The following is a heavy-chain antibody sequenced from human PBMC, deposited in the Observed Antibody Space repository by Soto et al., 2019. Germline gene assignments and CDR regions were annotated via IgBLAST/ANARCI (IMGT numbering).Heavy chain of an antibody. CDR2: VSPNSSKT. J-gene: IGHJ4*02. V-gene: IGHV1-8*01. D-gene: IGHD2-2*01. CDR3: ETCTSSYCTSSSQMAD. CDR1: GYTFSNYD. Sequence: QVQLVQSGAEVKKPGASVKVSCKASGYTFSNYDINWVRLATGQGLEWMGGVSPNSSKTEYAQKSQGSGTVTGNTYISTVYMELGRLSSGDTAMYHCETCTSSYCTSSSQMADWGQGTLVTVSS.